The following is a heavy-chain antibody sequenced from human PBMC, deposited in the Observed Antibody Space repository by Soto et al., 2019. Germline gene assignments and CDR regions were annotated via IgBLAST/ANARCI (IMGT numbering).Heavy chain of an antibody. Sequence: GASVKVSCKASGYTFTSYYMHWVRQAPGQGLEWMGIINPSGGSTSYAQKFQGRVTMTRATSTSTVYMERSSLRSEETAVYYSVRVGGYSNFQYFDYWGQGTLVTVSS. V-gene: IGHV1-46*01. D-gene: IGHD4-4*01. J-gene: IGHJ4*02. CDR3: VRVGGYSNFQYFDY. CDR2: INPSGGST. CDR1: GYTFTSYY.